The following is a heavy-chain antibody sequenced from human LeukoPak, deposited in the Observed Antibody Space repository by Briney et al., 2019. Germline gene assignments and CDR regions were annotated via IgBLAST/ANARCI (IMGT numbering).Heavy chain of an antibody. CDR3: AKVMGDGTYYYFGVDV. D-gene: IGHD3-16*01. Sequence: PGGSLRLSCAASGFTFSAYGMHWVRQAPGKGLEWVAVISYDGSNEYYAYSVKGRFTISRDNSKNTLYVQMNSLRAEDSAVYYCAKVMGDGTYYYFGVDVWGQGTTVTVSS. CDR2: ISYDGSNE. CDR1: GFTFSAYG. V-gene: IGHV3-30*18. J-gene: IGHJ6*02.